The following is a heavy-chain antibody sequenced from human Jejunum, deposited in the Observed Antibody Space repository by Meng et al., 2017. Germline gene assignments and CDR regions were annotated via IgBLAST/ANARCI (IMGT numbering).Heavy chain of an antibody. CDR1: GGSVSRAGYQ. CDR3: ARDHMGSLDY. J-gene: IGHJ4*02. V-gene: IGHV4-61*08. D-gene: IGHD1-26*01. Sequence: QGQLAESGPGLVRPSGTLSLICTVSGGSVSRAGYQWGWIRQPPGKGLEWIGYASTNYNPSLKSRVTISLDTSRNQFSLSLSSVTAADTAVYYCARDHMGSLDYWGQGILVTVSS. CDR2: AST.